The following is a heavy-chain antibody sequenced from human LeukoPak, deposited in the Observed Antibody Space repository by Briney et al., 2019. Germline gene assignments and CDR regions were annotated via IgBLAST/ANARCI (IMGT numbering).Heavy chain of an antibody. D-gene: IGHD3-22*01. Sequence: GGSLRLSCAASGFTFSGYVMSWVRQAPGKGLEWVSAISGSGDITYYADSVKGRFTISRDNSKNTLYLQMNSLRAEDTAVYYCARHSSGYHQSFDYWGQGTLVTVSS. J-gene: IGHJ4*02. CDR1: GFTFSGYV. CDR2: ISGSGDIT. CDR3: ARHSSGYHQSFDY. V-gene: IGHV3-23*01.